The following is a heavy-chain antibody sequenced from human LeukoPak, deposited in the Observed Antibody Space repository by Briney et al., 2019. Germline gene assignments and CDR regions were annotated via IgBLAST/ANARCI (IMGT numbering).Heavy chain of an antibody. CDR3: AKQLGYCSDGSCYFPY. J-gene: IGHJ4*02. V-gene: IGHV3-23*01. Sequence: GGFLRLSCAASGFTFSSSAMSWVRQAPGKGLEWVSAISNNGGYTYYADSVQGRFTISRDNSKSTLCLQMNSLRAEDTAVYYCAKQLGYCSDGSCYFPYWGQGTLVTVSS. CDR1: GFTFSSSA. D-gene: IGHD2-15*01. CDR2: ISNNGGYT.